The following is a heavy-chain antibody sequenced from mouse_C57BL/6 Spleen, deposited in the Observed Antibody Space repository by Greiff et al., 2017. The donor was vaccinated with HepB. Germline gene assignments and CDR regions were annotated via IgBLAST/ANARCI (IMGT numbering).Heavy chain of an antibody. J-gene: IGHJ1*03. CDR3: ARQGGDGYSWYFDV. D-gene: IGHD2-3*01. V-gene: IGHV5-6*02. CDR2: ISSGGSYT. CDR1: GFTFSSYG. Sequence: DVKLVESGGDLVKPGGSLKLSCAASGFTFSSYGMSWVRQTPDKRLEWVATISSGGSYTYYPDSVKGRFTISRDNAKNTLYLQMSSLKSEDTAMYYCARQGGDGYSWYFDVWGTGTTVTVSS.